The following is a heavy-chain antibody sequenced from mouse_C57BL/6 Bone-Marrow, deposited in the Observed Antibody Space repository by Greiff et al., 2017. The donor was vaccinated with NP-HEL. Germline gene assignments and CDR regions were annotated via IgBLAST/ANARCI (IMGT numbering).Heavy chain of an antibody. J-gene: IGHJ2*01. Sequence: EVQLQQSGPGLVKPSQSLSLTCSVTGYSITSGYYWNWIRQFPGNKLEWMGYISYDGSNNYNPSLKNRISITRDTSKNQFFLKLNSVTTEDTATYYCARGGTQGEYYFDYWGQGTTLTVSS. D-gene: IGHD2-14*01. CDR1: GYSITSGYY. CDR2: ISYDGSN. CDR3: ARGGTQGEYYFDY. V-gene: IGHV3-6*01.